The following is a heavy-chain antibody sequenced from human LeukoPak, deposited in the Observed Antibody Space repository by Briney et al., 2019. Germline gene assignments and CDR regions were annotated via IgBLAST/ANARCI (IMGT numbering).Heavy chain of an antibody. J-gene: IGHJ4*02. V-gene: IGHV1-2*02. CDR2: INPNSGGT. CDR1: GYTFTGYY. D-gene: IGHD3-9*01. Sequence: ASVKVSCKASGYTFTGYYMHWVRQAPGQGLEWMGWINPNSGGTNYAQKFQGRVTMTRDTSISTAYMELSRLRSDDTAVYYCARDKSGILTGYYMSGGFDYWGQGTLVTVSS. CDR3: ARDKSGILTGYYMSGGFDY.